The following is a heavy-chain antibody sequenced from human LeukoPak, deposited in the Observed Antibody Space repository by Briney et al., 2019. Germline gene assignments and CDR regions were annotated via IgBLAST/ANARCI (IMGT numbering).Heavy chain of an antibody. J-gene: IGHJ6*03. CDR1: GGSIISNY. CDR3: ARLKFYDSTGYSPGYYMAV. Sequence: PSETLSLTCTVSGGSIISNYWSWIRQSAGTGLEWIGRIYGSGITDYNPSLKRRVTMSLDTSRKQFSLRLTSVTAADTAVYYCARLKFYDSTGYSPGYYMAVWGKGTTVSVFS. D-gene: IGHD3-22*01. V-gene: IGHV4-4*07. CDR2: IYGSGIT.